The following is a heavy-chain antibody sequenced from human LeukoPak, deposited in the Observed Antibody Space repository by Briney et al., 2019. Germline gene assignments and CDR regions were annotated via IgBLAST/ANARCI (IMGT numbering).Heavy chain of an antibody. CDR2: ISGNGGST. J-gene: IGHJ6*02. CDR3: AKDYYGSGSYYNSWYYYYYYGMDV. CDR1: GFTFSSYA. V-gene: IGHV3-64*04. Sequence: PGGSLRLSCSASGFTFSSYAMHWVRQAPGKGLEYVSAISGNGGSTYYADSVKGRFTISRDNSKNTLYLQMNSLRAEDTAVYYCAKDYYGSGSYYNSWYYYYYYGMDVWGQGTTVTVSS. D-gene: IGHD3-10*01.